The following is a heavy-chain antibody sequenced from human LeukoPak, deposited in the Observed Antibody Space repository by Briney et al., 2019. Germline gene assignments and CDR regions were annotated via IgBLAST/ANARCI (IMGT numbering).Heavy chain of an antibody. CDR1: GYTFTSYG. J-gene: IGHJ4*02. CDR2: ISAYNGNT. V-gene: IGHV1-18*01. CDR3: ARDRGGYCSSTSCPHEC. D-gene: IGHD2-2*01. Sequence: AAVKVSCKASGYTFTSYGISGVRQAPGLGLEWMGWISAYNGNTNYAQKLQGGGTMTTDTSTSTAYMELRSLRSDDTAVYYCARDRGGYCSSTSCPHECWGQGTLVTVSS.